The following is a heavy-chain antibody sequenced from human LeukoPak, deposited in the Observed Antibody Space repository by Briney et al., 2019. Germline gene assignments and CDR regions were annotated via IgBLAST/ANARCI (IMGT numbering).Heavy chain of an antibody. Sequence: ASVKVSCKASGYTFTSYYMHWVPQAPGQGLEWMGIINPSGGSTSYAQKFQGRVTMTRDTSTSTVYMELSSLRSEDTAVYYCAVGGLRSGEETLPPPIDYCGQGTLVTVSS. CDR2: INPSGGST. V-gene: IGHV1-46*01. CDR1: GYTFTSYY. CDR3: AVGGLRSGEETLPPPIDY. D-gene: IGHD3-3*01. J-gene: IGHJ4*02.